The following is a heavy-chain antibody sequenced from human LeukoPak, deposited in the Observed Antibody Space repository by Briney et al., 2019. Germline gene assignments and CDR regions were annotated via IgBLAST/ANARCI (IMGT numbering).Heavy chain of an antibody. CDR3: AKGPRKTLIRGDWYFDL. Sequence: GGSLRLSCAASGFSFSSYAMSWVRQTPGKGPEWVSSTGGSGGSTHYTDSVKGRFTISRDNSKSTLYLQMNSLRAEDTAVYYCAKGPRKTLIRGDWYFDLWGRGTLVTVSS. CDR1: GFSFSSYA. V-gene: IGHV3-23*01. J-gene: IGHJ2*01. CDR2: TGGSGGST. D-gene: IGHD3-10*01.